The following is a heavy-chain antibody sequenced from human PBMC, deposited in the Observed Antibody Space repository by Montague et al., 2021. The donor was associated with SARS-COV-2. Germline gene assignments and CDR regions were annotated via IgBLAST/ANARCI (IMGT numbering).Heavy chain of an antibody. CDR3: ARESVRAVAGDFDY. CDR2: ISYDGSKK. J-gene: IGHJ4*02. D-gene: IGHD6-19*01. CDR1: EFTFSNCA. Sequence: SLRLSCAASEFTFSNCAMHWVRQAPGKGLEWVAFISYDGSKKYYADSVKGRFTISRDNSKNTLYLQMNSLRAEDTAVYYCARESVRAVAGDFDYWGQGTLVTVSS. V-gene: IGHV3-30-3*01.